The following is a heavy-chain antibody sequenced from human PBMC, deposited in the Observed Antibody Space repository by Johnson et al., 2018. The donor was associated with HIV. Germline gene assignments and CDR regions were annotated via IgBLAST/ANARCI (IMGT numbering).Heavy chain of an antibody. J-gene: IGHJ3*02. CDR1: GFTFSNYW. Sequence: VQLVESGGGLVQPGGSLRLSCAASGFTFSNYWMTWVRQAPGKGLEWVANINQDGSERYYVDSVKGRFTISRDNSKNTLYLQMNSLRAEDTAVYYCAAAEYDAFDIWGQGTMVTVSS. CDR2: INQDGSER. CDR3: AAAEYDAFDI. D-gene: IGHD6-6*01. V-gene: IGHV3-7*01.